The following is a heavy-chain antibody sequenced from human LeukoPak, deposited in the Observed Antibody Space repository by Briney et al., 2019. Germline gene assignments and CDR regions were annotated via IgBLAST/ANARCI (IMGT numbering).Heavy chain of an antibody. Sequence: ASVKVSCKASGYTFTGYYMHWVRQAPGQGLEWMGWINPNSGGTNYAQKFQGRVTMTRDTSINTAYMDLSRLNSDDTAVYYCAKGPKYYDSSGYRLEYWGQGTLVTVSS. D-gene: IGHD3-22*01. J-gene: IGHJ4*02. V-gene: IGHV1-2*02. CDR3: AKGPKYYDSSGYRLEY. CDR2: INPNSGGT. CDR1: GYTFTGYY.